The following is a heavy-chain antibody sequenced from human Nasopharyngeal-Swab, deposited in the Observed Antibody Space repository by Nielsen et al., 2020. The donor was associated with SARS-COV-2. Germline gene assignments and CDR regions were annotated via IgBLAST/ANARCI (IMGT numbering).Heavy chain of an antibody. CDR3: TTDPMTTVTY. D-gene: IGHD4-17*01. V-gene: IGHV3-15*01. J-gene: IGHJ4*02. Sequence: GESLKISCAASGFTFSNAWMSWVRQAPGKGLEWVGRIKGKTDGGTTDYAAPVKGRFTISRDDSKNTLYLQMNSLKTEDTAVYYCTTDPMTTVTYWGQGTLVTVSS. CDR1: GFTFSNAW. CDR2: IKGKTDGGTT.